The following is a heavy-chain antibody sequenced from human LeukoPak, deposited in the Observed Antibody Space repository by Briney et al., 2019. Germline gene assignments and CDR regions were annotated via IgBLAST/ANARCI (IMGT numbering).Heavy chain of an antibody. CDR2: IHYSGST. D-gene: IGHD3-10*01. CDR3: ARLTNYGSGNYYNDY. V-gene: IGHV4-59*13. Sequence: SETLSLTCTVSGGSISSYYWSWIRHPPGKGLEWIGDIHYSGSTSYNPSLRSRVTISVDTSKNQFSLNLNSVTAADTAVYYCARLTNYGSGNYYNDYWGQGTLVTVSS. J-gene: IGHJ4*02. CDR1: GGSISSYY.